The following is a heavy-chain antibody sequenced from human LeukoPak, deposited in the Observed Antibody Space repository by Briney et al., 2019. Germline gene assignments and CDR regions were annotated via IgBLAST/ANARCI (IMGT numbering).Heavy chain of an antibody. Sequence: SVRVSCKASVGTFTIYAISWVRQAPGQRLWWMGRIFAIFGTANYAQKFQGRVTITADKSTSTAYMELRSLRSDDTAVYYCARDWYSGSYLDYWGQGTLVTVSS. CDR3: ARDWYSGSYLDY. D-gene: IGHD1-26*01. J-gene: IGHJ4*02. V-gene: IGHV1-69*06. CDR2: IFAIFGTA. CDR1: VGTFTIYA.